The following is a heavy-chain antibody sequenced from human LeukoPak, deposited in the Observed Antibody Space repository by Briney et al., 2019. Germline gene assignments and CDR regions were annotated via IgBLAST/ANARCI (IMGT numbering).Heavy chain of an antibody. D-gene: IGHD6-6*01. Sequence: GESLKISCKGSGYSFSNYWIGWVRQMPGKGLEWKAIINPGNSDTKYNPAFQGQVTISADKSISTAYLQWGSLKASDSAMYYCARRSSSEFWGQGTLVTVSS. J-gene: IGHJ4*02. V-gene: IGHV5-51*01. CDR1: GYSFSNYW. CDR2: INPGNSDT. CDR3: ARRSSSEF.